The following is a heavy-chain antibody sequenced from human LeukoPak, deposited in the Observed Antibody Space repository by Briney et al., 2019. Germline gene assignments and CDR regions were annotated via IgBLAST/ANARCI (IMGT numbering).Heavy chain of an antibody. CDR2: IYTSGST. D-gene: IGHD4-17*01. Sequence: KPSETLSLTCAVYGGSFSGYYWSWIRQPPGKGLEWIGRIYTSGSTNYNPSLKSRVTMSVDTSKNQFSLKLSSVTAADTAVYYCASNYGDYYYFDYWGQGTLVTVSS. CDR3: ASNYGDYYYFDY. J-gene: IGHJ4*02. V-gene: IGHV4-59*10. CDR1: GGSFSGYY.